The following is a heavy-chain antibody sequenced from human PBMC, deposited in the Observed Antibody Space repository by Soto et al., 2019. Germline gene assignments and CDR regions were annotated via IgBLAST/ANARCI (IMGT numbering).Heavy chain of an antibody. CDR2: IYYSGST. CDR1: GGSISSYY. J-gene: IGHJ4*02. CDR3: ARDLAAADY. D-gene: IGHD6-13*01. V-gene: IGHV4-59*01. Sequence: PSETLSLTCTVSGGSISSYYWSWIRQPPGKGLEWIGYIYYSGSTNYNPSLKSRVTISVDTSKNQFSLSSLRSDDTAVYYCARDLAAADYWGQGTLVTVSS.